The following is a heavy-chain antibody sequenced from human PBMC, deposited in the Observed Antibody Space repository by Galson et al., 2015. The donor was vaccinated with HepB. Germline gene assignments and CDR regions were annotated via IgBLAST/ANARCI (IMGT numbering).Heavy chain of an antibody. CDR3: ARPYYYDSSGYRPDY. J-gene: IGHJ4*02. Sequence: CAASGFTFSSYWMSWVRQAPGKGLEWVANIKQDGSEKYYVDSVKGRFTISRDNAKNSLYLQMNSLRAEDTAMYYCARPYYYDSSGYRPDYWGQGTLVTVSS. CDR2: IKQDGSEK. D-gene: IGHD3-22*01. CDR1: GFTFSSYW. V-gene: IGHV3-7*03.